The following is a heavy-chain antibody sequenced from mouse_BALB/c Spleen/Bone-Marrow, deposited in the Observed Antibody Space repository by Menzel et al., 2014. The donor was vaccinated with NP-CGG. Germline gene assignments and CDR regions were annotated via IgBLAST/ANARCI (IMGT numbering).Heavy chain of an antibody. D-gene: IGHD1-1*01. CDR3: ARGSSFDY. J-gene: IGHJ2*01. Sequence: VKLVESGPELVKPGASVRISCKASGYTFTSYYIHWVKQRPRQGLEWIGWIYPGNVNTKYNEKFKGKATLTADKSSNTAYMQLSSLTSEGSAVYFCARGSSFDYWGQGTTLTVSS. CDR2: IYPGNVNT. V-gene: IGHV1S56*01. CDR1: GYTFTSYY.